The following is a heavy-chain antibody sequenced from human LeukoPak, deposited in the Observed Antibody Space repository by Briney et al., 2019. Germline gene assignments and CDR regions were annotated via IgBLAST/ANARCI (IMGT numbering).Heavy chain of an antibody. D-gene: IGHD3-22*01. Sequence: ASVKVSCKASGYTFTSYGISWVRQAPGQGLEWMGWISAYNGNTNYAQKLQGRVTMTTDTSMSTAYMELRSLGSDDTAVYYCARDEDDSSGYYPLGFGYYYGMDVWGQGTTVTVSS. J-gene: IGHJ6*02. CDR2: ISAYNGNT. V-gene: IGHV1-18*01. CDR1: GYTFTSYG. CDR3: ARDEDDSSGYYPLGFGYYYGMDV.